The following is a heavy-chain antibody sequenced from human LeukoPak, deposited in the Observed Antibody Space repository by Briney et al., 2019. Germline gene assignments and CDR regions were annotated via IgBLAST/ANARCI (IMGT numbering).Heavy chain of an antibody. Sequence: GGSLRLSCAASGFTFSDYYMSWIRQAPGKGLEWVSYISSSGSTIYYADSVRGRFTISRDNAKNSLYLQMNSLRAEDTAVYYCARDSGRFLEWLLFDYWGQGTLVTVSS. J-gene: IGHJ4*02. CDR3: ARDSGRFLEWLLFDY. V-gene: IGHV3-11*01. CDR1: GFTFSDYY. CDR2: ISSSGSTI. D-gene: IGHD3-3*01.